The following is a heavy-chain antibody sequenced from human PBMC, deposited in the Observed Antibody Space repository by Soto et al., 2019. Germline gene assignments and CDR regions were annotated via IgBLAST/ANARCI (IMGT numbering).Heavy chain of an antibody. Sequence: GESRKISCKGAVATYSIAWVRQLPGKGLEWMGIIYPLNSETRYSPSFQGQVTISADKSIDTAYLQWSSLKASDTATYYCARPSNGYSGYDYRRSYYYALDVWGQGTTVTVSS. D-gene: IGHD5-12*01. CDR3: ARPSNGYSGYDYRRSYYYALDV. CDR2: IYPLNSET. J-gene: IGHJ6*02. CDR1: VATYS. V-gene: IGHV5-51*01.